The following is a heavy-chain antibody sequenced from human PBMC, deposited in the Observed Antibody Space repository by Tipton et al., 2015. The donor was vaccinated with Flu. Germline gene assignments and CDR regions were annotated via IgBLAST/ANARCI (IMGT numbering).Heavy chain of an antibody. CDR2: IYPGGSDT. Sequence: VQLVQSGAEVKKPGESLKISCKASGYGFTSYWIAWVRQMPGKGLEWMGIIYPGGSDTTYSPSFQGQVTISADKSVRTAYLQWSSLKASDTAMYFCARLSYYDTVGYYSGAFDYWGQGTLVTVSS. D-gene: IGHD3-22*01. V-gene: IGHV5-51*01. CDR1: GYGFTSYW. J-gene: IGHJ4*02. CDR3: ARLSYYDTVGYYSGAFDY.